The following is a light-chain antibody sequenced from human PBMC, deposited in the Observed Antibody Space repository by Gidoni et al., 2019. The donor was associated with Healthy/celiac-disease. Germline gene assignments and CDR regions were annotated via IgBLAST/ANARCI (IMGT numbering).Light chain of an antibody. CDR3: QQSYSTPPGT. CDR1: QSISSY. Sequence: DIQMTQSPSSLSASVGDRVTITCRASQSISSYLNWYQRKPGKAPKLLIYAASSLQSGVPSRLSGSGYWTDFTLTISSLQPEDFATYYCQQSYSTPPGTLGQGTKVEIK. J-gene: IGKJ1*01. V-gene: IGKV1-39*01. CDR2: AAS.